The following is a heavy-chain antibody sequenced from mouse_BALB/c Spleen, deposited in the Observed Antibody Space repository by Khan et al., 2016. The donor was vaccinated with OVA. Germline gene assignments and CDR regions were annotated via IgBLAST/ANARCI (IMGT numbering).Heavy chain of an antibody. CDR1: GYSITSGYG. CDR2: ISYSGST. V-gene: IGHV3-2*02. CDR3: ARTARIKY. Sequence: EVTLLESGPGLVKPSQSLSLTCTVTGYSITSGYGWNWIRQFPGNKLEWMGYISYSGSTNYNPSLKSRISITRDTSKNQFFLQLNSVTTEDTATYYCARTARIKYWGQGTTLTVSS. D-gene: IGHD1-2*01. J-gene: IGHJ2*01.